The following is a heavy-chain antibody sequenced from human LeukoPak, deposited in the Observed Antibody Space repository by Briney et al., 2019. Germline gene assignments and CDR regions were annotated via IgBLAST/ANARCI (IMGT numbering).Heavy chain of an antibody. V-gene: IGHV4-34*01. J-gene: IGHJ3*02. Sequence: PSETLSLTCAVYGGSFSGYYWSWIRQPPGKGLEWIGGINHSGSTNYNPSLKSRVTISVDTSKNQFSLKLSSVTAADTAVYYCARAVGYCSSTSCEEAFDIWGQGTMVTVSS. CDR3: ARAVGYCSSTSCEEAFDI. CDR2: INHSGST. D-gene: IGHD2-2*01. CDR1: GGSFSGYY.